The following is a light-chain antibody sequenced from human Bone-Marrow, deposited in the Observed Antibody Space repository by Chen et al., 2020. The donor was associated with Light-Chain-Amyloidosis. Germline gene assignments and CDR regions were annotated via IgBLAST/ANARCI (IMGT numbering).Light chain of an antibody. Sequence: SYVLTQPSSVSVAPGQTATIACGGNNIGSTSVHWYQQTPGQAPLLVVYDDSDRPSGIPERLSGSKSGTLASLAISGLRSEDEADYYCASWDDTLGGHWVFGGGTKLTVL. CDR1: NIGSTS. J-gene: IGLJ3*02. CDR3: ASWDDTLGGHWV. CDR2: DDS. V-gene: IGLV3-21*02.